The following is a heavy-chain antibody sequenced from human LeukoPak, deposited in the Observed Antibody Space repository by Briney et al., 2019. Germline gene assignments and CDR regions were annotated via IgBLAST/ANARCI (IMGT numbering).Heavy chain of an antibody. J-gene: IGHJ6*02. CDR1: GGSISSYY. Sequence: SETLSLTCTVSGGSISSYYWGWIRQPPGKGLEWIGYIYYSGNTNYNPSLMSRVTISVDTSKNQFSLKLSSVTAVDTAVYYCARDQNNPVYYDFWSGQNYYYYGMDVWGQGTTVTVSS. D-gene: IGHD3-3*01. CDR3: ARDQNNPVYYDFWSGQNYYYYGMDV. CDR2: IYYSGNT. V-gene: IGHV4-59*01.